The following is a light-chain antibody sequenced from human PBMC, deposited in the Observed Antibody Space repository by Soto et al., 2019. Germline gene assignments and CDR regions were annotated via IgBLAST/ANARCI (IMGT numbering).Light chain of an antibody. J-gene: IGLJ7*01. CDR1: SSDVGGYKY. Sequence: QSVLTQPASVSGSPGQSITISCTGTSSDVGGYKYVSWYQQHPDKAPKLIIFEVSNRPSGISSRFSGSKSGNTASLTISGLQAEDEVDYYCASYTSSSTSVIFGRGTQLTVL. V-gene: IGLV2-14*01. CDR3: ASYTSSSTSVI. CDR2: EVS.